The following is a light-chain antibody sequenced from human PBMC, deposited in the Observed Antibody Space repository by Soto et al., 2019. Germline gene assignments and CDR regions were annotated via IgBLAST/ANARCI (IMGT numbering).Light chain of an antibody. CDR1: QSVSWW. CDR2: DAS. CDR3: QQYNSYSPWT. V-gene: IGKV1-5*01. J-gene: IGKJ1*01. Sequence: DIQLTQSASSLSAXVGDXPTIXXRXSQSVSWWLAWYQQKPGKAPKLLIYDASTLESGVPLRFRGSRSGTEFTLTISSLQPDDFATYYCQQYNSYSPWTFGHGTKVDIK.